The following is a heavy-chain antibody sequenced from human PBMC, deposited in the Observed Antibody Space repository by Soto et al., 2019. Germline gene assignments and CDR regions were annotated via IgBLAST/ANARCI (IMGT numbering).Heavy chain of an antibody. V-gene: IGHV4-4*02. CDR2: TSHDGVT. D-gene: IGHD2-8*01. Sequence: PSETLSLTCAVSRGCLDNVYWWRWVRQSHGKRLEWIGETSHDGVTNYNPSLEGRVTISIDKSKNQFYLDLNSVTAADTAMYYCARHVDCTHPGSIVSWIDPWHAGTLITVSS. CDR1: RGCLDNVYW. CDR3: ARHVDCTHPGSIVSWIDP. J-gene: IGHJ5*02.